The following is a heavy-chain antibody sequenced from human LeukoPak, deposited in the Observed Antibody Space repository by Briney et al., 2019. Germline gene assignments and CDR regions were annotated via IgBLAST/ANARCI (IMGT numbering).Heavy chain of an antibody. CDR2: ISSSSSDI. Sequence: PGGSLRLSCTASGLTFSSYTMNWVRQAPGKGLEWVSLISSSSSDIYYADSVKVRFTISRDNANNSLYLQMSSLRADDTAVYYCARVYYGGSLDYWGQGTLVTVSS. V-gene: IGHV3-21*01. D-gene: IGHD4-23*01. CDR1: GLTFSSYT. CDR3: ARVYYGGSLDY. J-gene: IGHJ4*02.